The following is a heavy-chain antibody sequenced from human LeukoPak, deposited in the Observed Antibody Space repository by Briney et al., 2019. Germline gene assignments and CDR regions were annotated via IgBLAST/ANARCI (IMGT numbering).Heavy chain of an antibody. V-gene: IGHV1-2*02. D-gene: IGHD3-10*01. CDR3: ARGRPMVRGVGNDY. J-gene: IGHJ4*02. Sequence: ASVKVSCKASGYTFTVYYMHWVRQAPGQGLEWMGWINPNSGGTNYAQKFQGRVTMTRDTSISTAYMELSRLRSDDTAVYYCARGRPMVRGVGNDYWGQGTLVTVSS. CDR2: INPNSGGT. CDR1: GYTFTVYY.